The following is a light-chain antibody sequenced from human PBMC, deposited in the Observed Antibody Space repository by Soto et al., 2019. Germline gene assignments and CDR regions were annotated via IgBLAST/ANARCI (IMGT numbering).Light chain of an antibody. CDR3: QQYGGWPLT. CDR2: ATS. V-gene: IGKV3-15*01. Sequence: EIVLTQSPATLSVSPGERATLSCRASQSVGNNFAWYQKKPGQAPRLLIFATSTWAAGVPARFSGGGSGTDFTLTISSRQSEEFAVYYCQQYGGWPLTGGGGAKVEIE. J-gene: IGKJ4*01. CDR1: QSVGNN.